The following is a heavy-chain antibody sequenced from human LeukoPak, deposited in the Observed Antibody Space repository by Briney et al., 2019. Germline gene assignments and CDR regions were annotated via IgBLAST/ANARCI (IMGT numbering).Heavy chain of an antibody. V-gene: IGHV4-34*01. CDR3: ARQGRYYDSSGYYSPYYYYYYYMDV. D-gene: IGHD3-22*01. J-gene: IGHJ6*03. CDR2: INHSGST. Sequence: PGGSLRLSCAASGFTFSSYGMSWVRQPPGKGLEWIGEINHSGSTNYNPSLKSRVTISVDTSKNQFSLKLSSVTAADTAVYYCARQGRYYDSSGYYSPYYYYYYYMDVWGKGTTVTISS. CDR1: GFTFSSYG.